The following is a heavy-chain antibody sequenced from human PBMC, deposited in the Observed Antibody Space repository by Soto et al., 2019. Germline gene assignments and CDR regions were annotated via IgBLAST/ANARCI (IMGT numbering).Heavy chain of an antibody. CDR1: GFTFXRHA. CDR2: ISGGGDSA. J-gene: IGHJ6*02. Sequence: EVQLLESGGGLVQPGGSLRLSCAASGFTFXRHAMSWVRQAPGKGLEWVSAISGGGDSAYHADSVKGRFTISRDNSKNTLFLQMNSLRAEDTALYYXAKAXXSTXDYGMDVWGQGTTVTVSS. CDR3: AKAXXSTXDYGMDV. D-gene: IGHD2-15*01. V-gene: IGHV3-23*01.